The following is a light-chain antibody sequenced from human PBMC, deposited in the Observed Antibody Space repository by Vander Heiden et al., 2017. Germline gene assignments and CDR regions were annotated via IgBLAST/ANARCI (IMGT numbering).Light chain of an antibody. Sequence: DIQMTQSPSSLSASVGDRVTITCRASQSISSYLNWYHQKPGKAPKLLIYATSSLQSGVPARFSGSGSGTDFTLTISSLQPEDFATYYCQQSSRTPATFGGGTKVEIK. CDR2: ATS. J-gene: IGKJ4*01. CDR3: QQSSRTPAT. CDR1: QSISSY. V-gene: IGKV1-39*01.